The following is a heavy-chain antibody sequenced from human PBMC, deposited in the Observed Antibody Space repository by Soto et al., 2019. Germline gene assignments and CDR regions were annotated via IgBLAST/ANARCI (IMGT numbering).Heavy chain of an antibody. CDR1: GFTFSSYA. Sequence: PGGSLRLSCAASGFTFSSYAISWVRQAPGKGLEWVSAISGSGGSTYYADSVKGRFTISRDNSKNTLYLQMNSLRAEDTAVYYCAKDVKLTYYYYYGMDVWGQGTTVTVSS. D-gene: IGHD1-26*01. CDR3: AKDVKLTYYYYYGMDV. J-gene: IGHJ6*02. CDR2: ISGSGGST. V-gene: IGHV3-23*01.